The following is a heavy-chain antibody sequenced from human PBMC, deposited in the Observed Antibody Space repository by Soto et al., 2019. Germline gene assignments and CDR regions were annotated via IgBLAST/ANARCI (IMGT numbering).Heavy chain of an antibody. CDR3: ARGDYITIFGVVIDYYYYGMDV. D-gene: IGHD3-3*01. J-gene: IGHJ6*02. CDR2: ISYDGSNK. V-gene: IGHV3-30-3*01. CDR1: GFTFSSYA. Sequence: PGGSLRLSCAASGFTFSSYAMHWVRQAPGKGLEWVAVISYDGSNKYYADSVKGRLTISRDNSKNTLYLQMNSLRAEDTAVYYCARGDYITIFGVVIDYYYYGMDVWGQGTTVTVSS.